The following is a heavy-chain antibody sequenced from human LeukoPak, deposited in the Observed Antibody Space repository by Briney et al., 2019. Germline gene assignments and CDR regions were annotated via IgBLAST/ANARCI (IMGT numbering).Heavy chain of an antibody. CDR3: AKGRGDCTGISCPTPFDY. CDR1: GFTLSNYG. CDR2: ISDSGGRT. J-gene: IGHJ4*02. D-gene: IGHD2-2*01. Sequence: GGSLRLSCAVSGFTLSNYGMSWVRQAPGKGLEWIAGISDSGGRTNYADSVKGHFSISRANPKNTLYLQMNSLRAEDTAVYYCAKGRGDCTGISCPTPFDYWGQGTLVTVSS. V-gene: IGHV3-23*01.